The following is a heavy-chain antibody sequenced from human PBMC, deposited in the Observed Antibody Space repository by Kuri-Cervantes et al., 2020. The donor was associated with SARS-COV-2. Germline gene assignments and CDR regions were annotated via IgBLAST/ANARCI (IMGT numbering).Heavy chain of an antibody. CDR3: ARHQRLGSAIDY. D-gene: IGHD3-9*01. J-gene: IGHJ4*02. V-gene: IGHV4-34*01. CDR1: GGSFSGYY. CDR2: INHSGST. Sequence: GSLRLSCAVYGGSFSGYYWSWIRQPPGKGLEWIGEINHSGSTNYNPSLKSRVTISVDTSKNQFSLKLSSVTAADTAVYYCARHQRLGSAIDYWGQGILVTVSS.